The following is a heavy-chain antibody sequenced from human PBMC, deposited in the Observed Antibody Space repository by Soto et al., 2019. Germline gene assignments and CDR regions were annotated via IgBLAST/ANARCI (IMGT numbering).Heavy chain of an antibody. CDR1: GGSFSGYY. D-gene: IGHD3-22*01. CDR3: ARGYDDSSGYSES. Sequence: QVQLQQWGAGLLKPSETLSLTCAVYGGSFSGYYWSSIRQPPGKGLEWIGEINHSGSTNYNPSLKRRVTISVDTSKNQFSLKLSSVTAADTAVYYCARGYDDSSGYSESWGQGTLVTVSS. CDR2: INHSGST. V-gene: IGHV4-34*01. J-gene: IGHJ5*02.